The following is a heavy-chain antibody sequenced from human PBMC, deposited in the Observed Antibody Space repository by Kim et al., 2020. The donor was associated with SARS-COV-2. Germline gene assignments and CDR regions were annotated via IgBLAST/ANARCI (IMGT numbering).Heavy chain of an antibody. CDR3: CRIFYELNAVDYGGDG. V-gene: IGHV3-53*01. J-gene: IGHJ6*01. CDR2: IYSGGST. D-gene: IGHD2-15*01. CDR1: GFTFSSNS. Sequence: GGSLRLSCAASGFTFSSNSMSWVRQAPGKGLECVSAIYSGGSTYYSDSAVGRFTIFSKNSKNNPYFQINNLMGADTAAVYCCRIFYELNAVDYGGDGW.